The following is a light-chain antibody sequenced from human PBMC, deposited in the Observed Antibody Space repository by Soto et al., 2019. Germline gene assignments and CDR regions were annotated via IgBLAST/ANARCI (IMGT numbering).Light chain of an antibody. CDR2: DVS. V-gene: IGLV2-11*01. CDR3: CSYAGTYTYV. J-gene: IGLJ1*01. CDR1: NSDFGGYDY. Sequence: QSALTQPRSVSGSPGQSVTISCTGTNSDFGGYDYVSWYQQHPGKSPKLMIYDVSKRPSGVPDRFSGSKSGNTASLTISGLQAEDEADYYCCSYAGTYTYVFGTGTKVTV.